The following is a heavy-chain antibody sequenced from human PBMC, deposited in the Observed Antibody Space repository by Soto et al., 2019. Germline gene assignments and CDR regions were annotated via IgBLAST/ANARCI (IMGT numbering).Heavy chain of an antibody. CDR1: GGTFSSYA. CDR3: SYGRYYDFCRGYYAPYSYYGLDV. CDR2: IIPIFGTA. D-gene: IGHD3-3*01. Sequence: QVQLVQSGAEVKKPGSSVKVSCKASGGTFSSYAISWVRQAPGQGLEWMGGIIPIFGTANYAQKFQGRVPITADDSKTTASMGLSSFNSEEKDVYYYSYGRYYDFCRGYYAPYSYYGLDVWRQGTTVTVSS. J-gene: IGHJ6*02. V-gene: IGHV1-69*01.